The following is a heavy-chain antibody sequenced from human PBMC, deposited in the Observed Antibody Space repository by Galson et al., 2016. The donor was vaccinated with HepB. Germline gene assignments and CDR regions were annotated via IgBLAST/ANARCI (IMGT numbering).Heavy chain of an antibody. D-gene: IGHD5-12*01. CDR2: ISSDGSNK. CDR1: GFTFSSYG. V-gene: IGHV3-30*18. J-gene: IGHJ4*02. Sequence: SLRLSCAASGFTFSSYGMHWVRQAPGKGLEWVSFISSDGSNKYYADSLKGRFTISRDNSKNTLDLQMNSLRAEDTAVYYCAKDLNKYLRSGLFEYWGQGTLVSVSS. CDR3: AKDLNKYLRSGLFEY.